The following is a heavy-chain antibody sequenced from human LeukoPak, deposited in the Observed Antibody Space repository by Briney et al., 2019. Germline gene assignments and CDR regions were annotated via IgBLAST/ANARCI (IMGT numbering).Heavy chain of an antibody. Sequence: PSQTLSLTCTVSGGSISSVSYYWSCIRQHPGKGLEWIGYIYYSESTYYNPSLNSLPTISVDTSKNQFSLKLSSVTAADTVVYYCARGPVTIFGVVLMANAFDMWGQGTMVSLSS. CDR1: GGSISSVSYY. CDR2: IYYSEST. J-gene: IGHJ3*02. D-gene: IGHD3-3*01. V-gene: IGHV4-31*01. CDR3: ARGPVTIFGVVLMANAFDM.